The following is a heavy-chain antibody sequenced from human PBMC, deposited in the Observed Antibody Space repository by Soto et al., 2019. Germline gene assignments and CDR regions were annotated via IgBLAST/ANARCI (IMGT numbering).Heavy chain of an antibody. CDR1: GASISSGDYY. J-gene: IGHJ4*02. CDR2: IYSSGST. Sequence: QVQLQESGPGLVKPSHTLSLTCTVSGASISSGDYYWSWIRQPPGKGLEWIGFIYSSGSTYYNPSLKRRVTISVDTSKNQFSLRLSSVIAADTAVYYCARDTVTTFADYWGQGTLVTVSS. V-gene: IGHV4-30-4*01. D-gene: IGHD4-17*01. CDR3: ARDTVTTFADY.